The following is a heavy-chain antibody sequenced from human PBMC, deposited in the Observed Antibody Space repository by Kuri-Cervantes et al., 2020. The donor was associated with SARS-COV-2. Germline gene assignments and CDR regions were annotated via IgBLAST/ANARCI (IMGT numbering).Heavy chain of an antibody. J-gene: IGHJ4*02. V-gene: IGHV4-34*01. Sequence: ESLKISCAVYGGSFSGYFWTWIRQSPGKGLEWIGEISHSGSTNYSPSLKSRVTMSVDSSKNQFSLKLSSVTAADTAVYYCARHPYYYDSSGYHFDYWGQGTLVTVSS. CDR3: ARHPYYYDSSGYHFDY. CDR2: ISHSGST. CDR1: GGSFSGYF. D-gene: IGHD3-22*01.